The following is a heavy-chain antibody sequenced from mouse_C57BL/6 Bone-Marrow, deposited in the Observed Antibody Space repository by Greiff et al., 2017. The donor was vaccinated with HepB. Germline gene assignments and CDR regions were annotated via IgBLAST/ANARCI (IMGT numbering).Heavy chain of an antibody. J-gene: IGHJ3*01. CDR1: GFNIKDDY. CDR3: TTCLLAY. D-gene: IGHD2-10*01. CDR2: IDPENGDT. Sequence: VQLQQSGAELVRPGASVKLSCTASGFNIKDDYMHWVKQRPEQGLEWIGWIDPENGDTEYASKFQGKATIAADTSSNTAYLQLSSLTSEDTAVYYCTTCLLAYWGQGTLVTVSA. V-gene: IGHV14-4*01.